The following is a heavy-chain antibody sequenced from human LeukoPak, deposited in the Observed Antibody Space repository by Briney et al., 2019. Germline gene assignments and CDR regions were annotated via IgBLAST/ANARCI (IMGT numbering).Heavy chain of an antibody. D-gene: IGHD3-10*01. CDR2: INNDGSST. CDR1: GFTFNSYW. J-gene: IGHJ4*02. Sequence: GGSLRLSCAASGFTFNSYWMHWVRQAPGKGLVWVSRINNDGSSTNYADSVKGRFTISKDSAKNTLYLQMNSLKAEDTAVYYCARGTPGYYYGSGSYFAWFDYWGQGTLATVSS. V-gene: IGHV3-74*01. CDR3: ARGTPGYYYGSGSYFAWFDY.